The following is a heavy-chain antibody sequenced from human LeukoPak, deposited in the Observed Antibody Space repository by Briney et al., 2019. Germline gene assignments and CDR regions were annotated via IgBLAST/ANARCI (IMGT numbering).Heavy chain of an antibody. CDR3: ARRMRDAFDI. J-gene: IGHJ3*02. CDR2: ISAYNGNT. CDR1: GYTFTSYA. D-gene: IGHD2/OR15-2a*01. V-gene: IGHV1-18*01. Sequence: ASVKVSCKASGYTFTSYAFRWVRQAPGQGLKWMGWISAYNGNTNYAQKLQGRVTMTTDTSTSTAYMELRSLRSDDTAVYYCARRMRDAFDIWGQGTMVTVSS.